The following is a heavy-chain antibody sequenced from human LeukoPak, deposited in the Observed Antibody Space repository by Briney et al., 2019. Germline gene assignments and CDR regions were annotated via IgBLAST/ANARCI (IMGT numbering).Heavy chain of an antibody. CDR2: ISGSGGST. Sequence: GGSLRLSCAASGFTFSSYAMSWVRQAPGKGLEWVSAISGSGGSTYYADSVKGRFTISRDNSKNTLYLQMNSLRAEDTAVYYCAKNQKQRLNRHEYFQHWGQGTLVTASS. CDR1: GFTFSSYA. CDR3: AKNQKQRLNRHEYFQH. J-gene: IGHJ1*01. D-gene: IGHD6-25*01. V-gene: IGHV3-23*01.